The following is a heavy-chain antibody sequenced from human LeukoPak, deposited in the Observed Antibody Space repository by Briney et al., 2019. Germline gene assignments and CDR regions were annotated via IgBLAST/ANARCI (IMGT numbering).Heavy chain of an antibody. V-gene: IGHV3-33*01. D-gene: IGHD3-22*01. CDR2: IWYDGSNK. CDR1: GFTFSSYG. J-gene: IGHJ3*02. CDR3: ARDRITMIEGTFDI. Sequence: GRSLSLTCAASGFTFSSYGLHWVRQAPGKGLEWVAVIWYDGSNKYYADSVKGRFTISRDNSKNTLYLQMNSLRAEDTAVYYCARDRITMIEGTFDIWGEGKMVTVSS.